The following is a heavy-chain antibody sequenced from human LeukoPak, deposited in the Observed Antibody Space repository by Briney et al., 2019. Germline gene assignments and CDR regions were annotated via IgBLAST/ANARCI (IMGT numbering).Heavy chain of an antibody. V-gene: IGHV4-30-2*01. CDR3: ARYPDWYFDL. J-gene: IGHJ2*01. CDR2: IYHSGST. Sequence: SETLSLTCTVSGGSISSGGYYWSWIRQPPGKGLEWIGYIYHSGSTYYNPSLKSRVTISVDRSKNQFSLKLSSVTAADTAVYYCARYPDWYFDLWGRGTLVTVSS. CDR1: GGSISSGGYY.